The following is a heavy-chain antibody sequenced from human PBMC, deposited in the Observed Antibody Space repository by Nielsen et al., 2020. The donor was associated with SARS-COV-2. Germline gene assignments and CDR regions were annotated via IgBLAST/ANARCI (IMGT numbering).Heavy chain of an antibody. V-gene: IGHV4-39*01. Sequence: WIRQPPGQGLEWIGRIYYSGSTYYNPSLKSRVTISVDTSKNQFSLKLRSVTAADTAVYYCPGQSGRYSYYDILTGGFDYWGQGTLVTVSS. D-gene: IGHD3-9*01. CDR2: IYYSGST. J-gene: IGHJ4*02. CDR3: PGQSGRYSYYDILTGGFDY.